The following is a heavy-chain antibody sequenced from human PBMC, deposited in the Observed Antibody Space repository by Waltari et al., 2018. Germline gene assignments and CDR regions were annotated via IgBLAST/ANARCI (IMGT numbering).Heavy chain of an antibody. CDR2: IYYSGST. Sequence: QLQLQESGPGLVKPSETLSLTCPVSGGSISSSSYHGGWIRQPPGKGPEWIGGIYYSGSTYYNPSLKSRVTISVDTSKNQFSLKLSSVTAADTAVYYCSGGQPTFDYWGQGTLVTVSS. D-gene: IGHD1-1*01. CDR3: SGGQPTFDY. V-gene: IGHV4-39*07. CDR1: GGSISSSSYH. J-gene: IGHJ4*02.